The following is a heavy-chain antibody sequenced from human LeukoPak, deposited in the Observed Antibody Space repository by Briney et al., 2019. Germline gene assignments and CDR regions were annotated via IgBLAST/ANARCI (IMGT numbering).Heavy chain of an antibody. D-gene: IGHD2/OR15-2a*01. CDR2: IYYSGST. Sequence: SETLSLTCTVSGGSISSYYWSWIRQHPGKGLEWIGYIYYSGSTYYNPSLKSRVTILVDTSKNQFSLKLSSVTAADTAVYYCARGLTSMPPGGYWGQGTLVTVSS. CDR3: ARGLTSMPPGGY. V-gene: IGHV4-59*12. J-gene: IGHJ4*02. CDR1: GGSISSYY.